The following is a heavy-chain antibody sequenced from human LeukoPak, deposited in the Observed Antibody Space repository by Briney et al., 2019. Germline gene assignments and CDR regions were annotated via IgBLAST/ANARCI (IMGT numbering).Heavy chain of an antibody. V-gene: IGHV3-7*03. CDR1: GFTFSSYW. D-gene: IGHD2-8*01. J-gene: IGHJ6*02. CDR2: IKQDGSEK. CDR3: ARDGYCTNGVCYTYYYYYGMDV. Sequence: GGSLRLSCAASGFTFSSYWMSWVRQAPGKGLEWVANIKQDGSEKYYVDSVKGRFTISRDNAKNSLYLQMNSLRAEDTAVYYCARDGYCTNGVCYTYYYYYGMDVWGQGTTVTVSS.